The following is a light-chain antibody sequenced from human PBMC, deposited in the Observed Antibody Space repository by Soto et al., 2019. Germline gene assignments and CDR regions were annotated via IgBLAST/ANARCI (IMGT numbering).Light chain of an antibody. Sequence: EIVLTQSPATLSLSPGERATLSCRASQSVSSYLAWYQQKPGQAHRLLIYGASNRATGIPARFSGSGSGTDFTLTSSSLEREDFAVYYCQHRGRWPRTFGQGTKLESK. V-gene: IGKV3-11*01. CDR3: QHRGRWPRT. J-gene: IGKJ2*01. CDR1: QSVSSY. CDR2: GAS.